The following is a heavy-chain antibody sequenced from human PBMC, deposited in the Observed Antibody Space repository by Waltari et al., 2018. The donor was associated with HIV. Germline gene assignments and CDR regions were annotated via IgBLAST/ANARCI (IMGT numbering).Heavy chain of an antibody. CDR2: ISSRGTTI. J-gene: IGHJ6*02. Sequence: EVQLVESGGGLVPPGGSLRLSCAASGFTFSSYEMNWVRQAPGKGLAWVSYISSRGTTIYYADSGKGRFTISRDNAKNALYLQMNSRRAEDTAVYYCARVMVVLTAYYGLDVWGQGTTVTVSS. CDR3: ARVMVVLTAYYGLDV. D-gene: IGHD2-8*01. V-gene: IGHV3-48*03. CDR1: GFTFSSYE.